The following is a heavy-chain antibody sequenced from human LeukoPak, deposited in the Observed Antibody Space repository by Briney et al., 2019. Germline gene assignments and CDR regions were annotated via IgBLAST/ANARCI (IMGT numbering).Heavy chain of an antibody. CDR1: GFTFSSYA. CDR2: ISSNGGST. J-gene: IGHJ4*02. Sequence: GGSLRLSCAASGFTFSSYAMHWARQAPGKGLEYASAISSNGGSTYYANSVKGRFTISRDNSKNTLYLQMGSLRAEDMAVYYCARDGGTKGGYYFYFDYWGQGTLVTVSS. CDR3: ARDGGTKGGYYFYFDY. D-gene: IGHD3-22*01. V-gene: IGHV3-64*01.